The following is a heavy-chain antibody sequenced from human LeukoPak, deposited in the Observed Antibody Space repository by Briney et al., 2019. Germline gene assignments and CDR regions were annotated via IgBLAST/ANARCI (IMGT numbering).Heavy chain of an antibody. J-gene: IGHJ4*02. D-gene: IGHD3-22*01. V-gene: IGHV3-21*01. Sequence: GGSLRLSCAASGFTFSSYSMTWVRQAPGKGLEWVSSISSSSSYIYYADSVKGRFTISRDNAKNSLYLQMNSLRAEDTAVYYCAREDDYYDSSGYPDIDYWGQGTLVAVSS. CDR1: GFTFSSYS. CDR2: ISSSSSYI. CDR3: AREDDYYDSSGYPDIDY.